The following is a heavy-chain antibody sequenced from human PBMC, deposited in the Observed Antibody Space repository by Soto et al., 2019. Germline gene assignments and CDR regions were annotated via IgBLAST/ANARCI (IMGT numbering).Heavy chain of an antibody. V-gene: IGHV5-51*01. CDR3: ARRGQTAVYYYYGMDV. J-gene: IGHJ6*02. Sequence: GELMRNSCKGAGFSFTNYWMGWVRQMTGKGLEWMGLIYPGDSDTRYSSSFQGQVTISADKSISTAYLQWSSLKASDTAMYYCARRGQTAVYYYYGMDVWGQGTTVTVSS. CDR1: GFSFTNYW. CDR2: IYPGDSDT.